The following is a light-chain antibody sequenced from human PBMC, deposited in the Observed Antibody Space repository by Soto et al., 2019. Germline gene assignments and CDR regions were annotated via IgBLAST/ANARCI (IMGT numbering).Light chain of an antibody. CDR3: QQYGSIPWT. V-gene: IGKV3-20*01. CDR1: QSVSTSY. Sequence: DIVLTQSPGTLSLSPGDRATLSCRASQSVSTSYLAWYQQKPGQAPRLVISGASTRAAGIPDRFSGSGSGTDFTLTISRLEPEDFAVYYCQQYGSIPWTFGQGTKVDIK. CDR2: GAS. J-gene: IGKJ1*01.